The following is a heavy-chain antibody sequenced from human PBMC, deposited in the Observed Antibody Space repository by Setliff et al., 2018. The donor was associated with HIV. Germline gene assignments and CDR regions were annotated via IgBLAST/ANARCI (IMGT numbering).Heavy chain of an antibody. CDR3: VRHVATISGYEIGQCDR. CDR2: FHHTGNA. Sequence: LSLTCTVSGGSITSSISDATYYWGWIRQPPGKGLEWIGSFHHTGNANYSSSLESRVTISVDTSQNHFSLKLASVTAADTAVYYCVRHVATISGYEIGQCDRLGQGTLVTVSS. CDR1: GGSITSSISDATYY. J-gene: IGHJ5*02. D-gene: IGHD5-12*01. V-gene: IGHV4-39*01.